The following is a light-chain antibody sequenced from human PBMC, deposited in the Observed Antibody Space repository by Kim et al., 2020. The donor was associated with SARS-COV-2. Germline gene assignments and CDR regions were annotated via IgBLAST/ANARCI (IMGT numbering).Light chain of an antibody. V-gene: IGLV1-44*01. CDR1: ISNIGGNS. J-gene: IGLJ2*01. Sequence: SVLTQPPSASGTPGQRVTISCSGSISNIGGNSVNWYQKFPGTAPKLLIYSNNQRPSGVPDRFSGSKSDTSASLAIRGLQSEDEADYFCAAWDDSLSGVVFGGGTQLTVL. CDR3: AAWDDSLSGVV. CDR2: SNN.